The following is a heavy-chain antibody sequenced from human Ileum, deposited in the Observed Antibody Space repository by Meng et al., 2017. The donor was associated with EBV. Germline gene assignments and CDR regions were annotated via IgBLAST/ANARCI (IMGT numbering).Heavy chain of an antibody. V-gene: IGHV4-39*07. CDR1: GDSISNSDHY. Sequence: LQLQGWGPVLWNPSRTPSPPGSVSGDSISNSDHYWNWIRRFPGKGLELIASIYRSGSSYFDPSLKSRVSLSLDTSKNQFSLKLSSVTAADTALYYCARDPAYPRGLFDSWGQGILVTVSS. CDR3: ARDPAYPRGLFDS. J-gene: IGHJ4*02. D-gene: IGHD3-10*01. CDR2: IYRSGSS.